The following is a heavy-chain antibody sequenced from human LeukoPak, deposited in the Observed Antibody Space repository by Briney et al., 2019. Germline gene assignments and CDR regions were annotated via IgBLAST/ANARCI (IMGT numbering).Heavy chain of an antibody. CDR2: MNPNSGNT. V-gene: IGHV1-8*01. CDR1: GYTFTSYD. Sequence: ASVKVSCKASGYTFTSYDINWVRQATGQGLEWMGWMNPNSGNTGYAQKFQGRVTITRNTSISTAYMELSSLRSEDTAVYYCARGTRRPYNWFDPWGQGTLVTVSS. CDR3: ARGTRRPYNWFDP. J-gene: IGHJ5*02.